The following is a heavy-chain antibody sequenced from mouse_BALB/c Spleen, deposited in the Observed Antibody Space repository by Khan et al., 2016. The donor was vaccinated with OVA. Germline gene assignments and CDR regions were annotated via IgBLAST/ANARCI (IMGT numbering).Heavy chain of an antibody. CDR1: GYTFTSYT. CDR2: INPSNGYT. Sequence: QVQLQQSGAELARPGASVKMSCKASGYTFTSYTIHWIKLRPGQGLEWIGFINPSNGYTNYNQKFKDKATLTVDKSSTTVYMQLSSLTSDDSAVXNCGRDGAYRRNGGGFAYWGQGTLVTVSA. CDR3: GRDGAYRRNGGGFAY. J-gene: IGHJ3*01. V-gene: IGHV1-4*01. D-gene: IGHD1-2*01.